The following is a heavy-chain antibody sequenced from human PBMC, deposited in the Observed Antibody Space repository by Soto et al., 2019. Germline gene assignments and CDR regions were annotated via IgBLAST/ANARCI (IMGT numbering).Heavy chain of an antibody. CDR1: GFTFGDYA. Sequence: GGSLRLSCTASGFTFGDYAMSWFRQAPGKGLEWVGFIRSKAYGGTTEYAASVKGRFTISRDDSKSIAYLQMNSLKTEDTAVYYCTREKTETYYYYYYMDVWGKGTTVTVSS. CDR2: IRSKAYGGTT. J-gene: IGHJ6*03. V-gene: IGHV3-49*03. CDR3: TREKTETYYYYYYMDV.